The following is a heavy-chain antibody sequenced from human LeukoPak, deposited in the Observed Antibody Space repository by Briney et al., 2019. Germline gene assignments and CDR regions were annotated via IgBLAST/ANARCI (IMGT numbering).Heavy chain of an antibody. J-gene: IGHJ4*02. Sequence: SETLSLTCTVSGVSISSSYSYWGWIRQPPGMGLEWIGSIYYTGNTYYNASLKSQVSISIDTSKNQFSLKLTSVTAADTAVYYCARQTGSGLFILPGGEGTLVTVSS. D-gene: IGHD3/OR15-3a*01. V-gene: IGHV4-39*01. CDR1: GVSISSSYSY. CDR3: ARQTGSGLFILP. CDR2: IYYTGNT.